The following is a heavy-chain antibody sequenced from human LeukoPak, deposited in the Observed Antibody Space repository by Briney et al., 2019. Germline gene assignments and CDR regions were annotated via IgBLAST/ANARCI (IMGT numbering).Heavy chain of an antibody. J-gene: IGHJ4*02. CDR2: ISAYNGNT. V-gene: IGHV1-18*01. CDR1: GYTFTSYG. D-gene: IGHD3-10*01. Sequence: GASVKVSCKASGYTFTSYGISWVRQAPGQGLGWMGWISAYNGNTNYAQKLQGRVTMTTDTSTSTAYMELRSLRSDDTAVYYCARDWQRYYYGSGSPGGDYWGQGTLVTVSS. CDR3: ARDWQRYYYGSGSPGGDY.